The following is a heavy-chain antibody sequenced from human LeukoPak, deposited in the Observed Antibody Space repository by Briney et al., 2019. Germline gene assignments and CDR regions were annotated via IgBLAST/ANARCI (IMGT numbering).Heavy chain of an antibody. CDR3: ARETRSGAFDV. CDR2: INNDGSST. CDR1: GFTFSSYW. V-gene: IGHV3-74*01. J-gene: IGHJ3*01. Sequence: PGGSLRLSCAASGFTFSSYWIHWVRQAPGKGLVWVSRINNDGSSTNYADSVKGRFTISRDNAKNTLYLQMNGLRAEDTAVYYCARETRSGAFDVWGQGTMVTVSS. D-gene: IGHD2-2*01.